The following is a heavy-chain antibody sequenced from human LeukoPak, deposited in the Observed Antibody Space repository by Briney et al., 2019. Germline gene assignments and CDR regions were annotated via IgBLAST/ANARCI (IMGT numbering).Heavy chain of an antibody. CDR1: GYTFTGYY. CDR3: ASVSTTPRAVAGTLHFWVAFDY. Sequence: ASVKVSCKASGYTFTGYYMRWVRQAPGQGLEWMGWINPNSGGTNYAQKFQGRVTMTRDTSISTAYMELSRLRSDDTAVYYCASVSTTPRAVAGTLHFWVAFDYWGQGTLVTASS. J-gene: IGHJ4*02. V-gene: IGHV1-2*02. D-gene: IGHD6-19*01. CDR2: INPNSGGT.